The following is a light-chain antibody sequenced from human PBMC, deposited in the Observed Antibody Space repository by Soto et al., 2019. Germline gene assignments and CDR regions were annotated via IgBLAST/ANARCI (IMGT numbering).Light chain of an antibody. Sequence: ETVMTQSPGTLSVSLGERASLSCRASQSVSIHLAWYQQKPGQAPRLLIYDTSTRATGIPARFSGSGSGTEFTLTISSLQSEDFAVYYCQQYGSSPLTFGPGTKVDI. CDR3: QQYGSSPLT. CDR2: DTS. CDR1: QSVSIH. J-gene: IGKJ3*01. V-gene: IGKV3-15*01.